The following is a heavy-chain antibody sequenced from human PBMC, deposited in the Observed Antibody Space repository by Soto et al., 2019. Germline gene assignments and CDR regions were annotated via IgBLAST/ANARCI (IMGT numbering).Heavy chain of an antibody. Sequence: ASVKVCCKTSGYTFTNYGITWVRQAPGQGLEWMGWISAYNGNTGYTQKLQGRVTITTDTSTSTAYMELRSLRSDDTAVYYCARDLGVGAASDYWGQGTLVTVSS. V-gene: IGHV1-18*01. CDR3: ARDLGVGAASDY. CDR1: GYTFTNYG. CDR2: ISAYNGNT. J-gene: IGHJ4*02. D-gene: IGHD1-26*01.